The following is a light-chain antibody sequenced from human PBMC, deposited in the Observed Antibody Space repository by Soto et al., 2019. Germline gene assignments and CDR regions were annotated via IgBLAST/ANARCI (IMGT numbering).Light chain of an antibody. CDR3: QQYGNSIT. CDR2: GPS. Sequence: GVSQSAGTLSLSTGETGTLSCRASQSVAINFFAWYQQKPGQAPRLLIYGPSSRAAGIPDRFSGSGSGTDFTLTISRLEPEDVAVYYCQQYGNSITFAQRTRLAIK. CDR1: QSVAINF. J-gene: IGKJ5*01. V-gene: IGKV3-20*01.